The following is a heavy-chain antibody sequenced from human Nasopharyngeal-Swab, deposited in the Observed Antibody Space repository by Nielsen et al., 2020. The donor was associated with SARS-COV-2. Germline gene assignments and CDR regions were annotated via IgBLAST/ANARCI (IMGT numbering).Heavy chain of an antibody. D-gene: IGHD5-24*01. J-gene: IGHJ4*02. V-gene: IGHV3-53*01. CDR2: IYGGGET. CDR3: ARDPRGDGYSFFDY. Sequence: WIRQPPGKGLEWVSVIYGGGETEYADSVKGRFTISRDRSGNTLYLQMNSLRADDTAIYYCARDPRGDGYSFFDYWGQGTEVTVSS.